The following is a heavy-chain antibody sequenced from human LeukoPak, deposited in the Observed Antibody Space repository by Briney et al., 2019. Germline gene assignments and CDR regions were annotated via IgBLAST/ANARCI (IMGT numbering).Heavy chain of an antibody. CDR1: GFTFSSYA. Sequence: GGSLRLSCAASGFTFSSYAMSWVRQAPGKGLEWVSAISGSGGSTYYADSVKGRFTISRDNSKNTLYLQMNSLRAEDTAVYYCASKGGGYYYDSSGYYYFDYWGQGTLVTVSS. V-gene: IGHV3-23*01. J-gene: IGHJ4*02. CDR3: ASKGGGYYYDSSGYYYFDY. D-gene: IGHD3-22*01. CDR2: ISGSGGST.